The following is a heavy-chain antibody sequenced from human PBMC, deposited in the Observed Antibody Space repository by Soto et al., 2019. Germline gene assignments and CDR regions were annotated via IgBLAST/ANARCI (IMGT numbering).Heavy chain of an antibody. CDR1: GFTFSDYA. V-gene: IGHV3-15*01. D-gene: IGHD3-3*01. CDR2: INRKIDGETT. Sequence: EVQLLESGGGLVQPGGSLRLSCAASGFTFSDYAMSWVRQAPGKGLEWVARINRKIDGETTDYAAPVEGRFTIARDDSKNTLYLQMSSLKIEDTAVYFCTADHWSWGQGTLVTVSS. CDR3: TADHWS. J-gene: IGHJ4*02.